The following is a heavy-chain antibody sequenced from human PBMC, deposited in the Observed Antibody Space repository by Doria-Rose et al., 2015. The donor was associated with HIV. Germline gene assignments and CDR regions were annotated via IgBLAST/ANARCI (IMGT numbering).Heavy chain of an antibody. Sequence: QVTLKESGPVLVKPTETLTLTCTVSGVSLSSPGMGVSWIRQPPGKALEWLANIFSDDERSYKTSLASRLTISSGTSKSQLVLTMTDMDPVDTATYYCARIKSSSGYHKYYFDFWGQGTLVIVSA. D-gene: IGHD6-13*01. CDR1: GVSLSSPGMG. V-gene: IGHV2-26*01. CDR2: IFSDDER. CDR3: ARIKSSSGYHKYYFDF. J-gene: IGHJ4*02.